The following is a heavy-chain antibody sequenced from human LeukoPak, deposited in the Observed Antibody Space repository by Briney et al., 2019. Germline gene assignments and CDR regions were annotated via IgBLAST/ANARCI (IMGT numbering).Heavy chain of an antibody. CDR2: ISGSGGST. Sequence: GGSLRLSCAASGFTVSSNYMSWVRQAPGKGLEWVSAISGSGGSTYYADSVKGRFTISRDDSKNTLYLQMNSLRAEDTAVYYCAKGTTVTTAAALWGQGTLVTVSS. V-gene: IGHV3-23*01. CDR3: AKGTTVTTAAAL. CDR1: GFTVSSNY. D-gene: IGHD4-17*01. J-gene: IGHJ4*02.